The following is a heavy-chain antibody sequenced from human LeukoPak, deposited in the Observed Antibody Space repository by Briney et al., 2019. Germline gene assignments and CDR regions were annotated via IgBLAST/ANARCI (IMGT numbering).Heavy chain of an antibody. CDR1: GFTFSTHG. Sequence: PGGSLRLSCGASGFTFSTHGMIWARQAPGKGLEWVSYISPRSATIYYADSVKGRFTISRDDARNSLFLQMHSLRAGDTAVHYCARVRGPTVTTWYFDLWGRGTLVTVSS. D-gene: IGHD4-17*01. CDR3: ARVRGPTVTTWYFDL. J-gene: IGHJ2*01. CDR2: ISPRSATI. V-gene: IGHV3-48*01.